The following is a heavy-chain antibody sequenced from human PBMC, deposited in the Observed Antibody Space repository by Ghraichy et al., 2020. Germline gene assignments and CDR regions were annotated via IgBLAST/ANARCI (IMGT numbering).Heavy chain of an antibody. Sequence: GESLNISCKGSGYSFTSYWIGWVRQMPGKGLEWMGIIYPGDSDTRYSPSFQGQVTISADKSISTAYLQWSSLKASDTAMYYCARSGYELKYYFDYWGQGTLVTVSS. J-gene: IGHJ4*02. CDR1: GYSFTSYW. CDR2: IYPGDSDT. V-gene: IGHV5-51*01. CDR3: ARSGYELKYYFDY. D-gene: IGHD2-2*01.